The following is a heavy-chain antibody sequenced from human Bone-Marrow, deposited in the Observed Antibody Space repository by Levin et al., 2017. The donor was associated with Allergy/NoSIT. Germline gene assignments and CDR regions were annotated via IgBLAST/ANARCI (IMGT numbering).Heavy chain of an antibody. D-gene: IGHD6-19*01. J-gene: IGHJ4*02. CDR3: AKNRQWLAPKNFDY. CDR1: GFAFTSYA. Sequence: GESLKISCAASGFAFTSYAMSWVRQAPGKGLEWVSGISGSGDSTYYADSVKGRFTISREYSKNTLYLQMNSLRDEDTAIYYCAKNRQWLAPKNFDYWGQGTLVTVSS. V-gene: IGHV3-23*01. CDR2: ISGSGDST.